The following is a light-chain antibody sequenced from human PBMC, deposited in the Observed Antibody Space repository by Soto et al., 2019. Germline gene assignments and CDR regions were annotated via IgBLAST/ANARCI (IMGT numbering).Light chain of an antibody. CDR3: QQYKDWPQT. J-gene: IGKJ1*01. V-gene: IGKV3-15*01. CDR1: QSVSSN. Sequence: VLKQSQGNLSLWRVGMSALSSRARQSVSSNLAWYQQEPGQTPRLLIYGASTRATGIPDTFSGSGSATAFTLTISSLQSDDFAVYYCQQYKDWPQTFGQGTKVDIK. CDR2: GAS.